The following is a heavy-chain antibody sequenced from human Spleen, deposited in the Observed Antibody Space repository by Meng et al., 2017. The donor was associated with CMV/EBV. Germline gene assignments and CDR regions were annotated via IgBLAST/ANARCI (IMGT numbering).Heavy chain of an antibody. CDR2: INHGGGT. D-gene: IGHD6-13*01. V-gene: IGHV4-34*01. CDR1: GGPFTSIY. J-gene: IGHJ4*02. CDR3: ARRIIATAGAENFDY. Sequence: SETLSLTCAMYGGPFTSIYWTWIRQSPGKGLEWSGEINHGGGTNYNPSLRSRVTISVDASKNHFSLKLSSVTTADTAVYYCARRIIATAGAENFDYWGQGTLVTVSS.